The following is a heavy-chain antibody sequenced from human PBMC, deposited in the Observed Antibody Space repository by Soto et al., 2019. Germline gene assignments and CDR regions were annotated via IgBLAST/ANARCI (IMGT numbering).Heavy chain of an antibody. D-gene: IGHD6-13*01. CDR2: IYYSGST. CDR3: AREGIAAADTYNWFDP. CDR1: CGSISSFY. J-gene: IGHJ5*02. Sequence: SGAPSPPPPVFCGSISSFYLRWVPQPPRKGLEWIGYIYYSGSTNYNPSLKSRVTISVDTSKNQFSLKLSSVTAADTAVYYCAREGIAAADTYNWFDPWGQGTPVTVSS. V-gene: IGHV4-59*01.